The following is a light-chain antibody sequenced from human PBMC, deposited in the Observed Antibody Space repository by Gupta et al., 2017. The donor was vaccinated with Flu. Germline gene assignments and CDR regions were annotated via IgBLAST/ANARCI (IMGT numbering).Light chain of an antibody. V-gene: IGLV1-40*01. Sequence: QSVLTQPPSVSGAPGQRVTISCTGSSSNIGAGYDVHWYQQLPGTAPKVLIYGNINRPSGVPDRFSGSKSGTSGSLAITGLQAEDEADYYCQSYDSSLNGWVFGGGTKLTVL. CDR2: GNI. CDR3: QSYDSSLNGWV. J-gene: IGLJ3*02. CDR1: SSNIGAGYD.